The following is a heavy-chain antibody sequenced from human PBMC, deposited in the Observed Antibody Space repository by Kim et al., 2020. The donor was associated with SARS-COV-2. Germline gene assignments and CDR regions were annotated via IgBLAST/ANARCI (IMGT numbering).Heavy chain of an antibody. Sequence: TYYADSVKGRFTISIDTSKHTLYLQMTSLRAEDTSVYYCAKGGVGYGDFAWGQGTLVTVSS. D-gene: IGHD2-21*02. J-gene: IGHJ5*02. CDR2: T. V-gene: IGHV3-23*01. CDR3: AKGGVGYGDFA.